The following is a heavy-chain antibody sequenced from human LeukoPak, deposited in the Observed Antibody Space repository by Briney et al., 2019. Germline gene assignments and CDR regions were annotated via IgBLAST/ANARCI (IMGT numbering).Heavy chain of an antibody. CDR1: GYTFTSYG. CDR2: ISAYNGNT. J-gene: IGHJ4*02. Sequence: ASVKVSCKASGYTFTSYGISWVRQAPGQGFEWMGWISAYNGNTNYAQKLQGRVTMTTDTSTSTAYMELRSLRSDDTAVYYCARIGMVRGVIIRYFDYWGQGTLVTVSS. V-gene: IGHV1-18*01. CDR3: ARIGMVRGVIIRYFDY. D-gene: IGHD3-10*01.